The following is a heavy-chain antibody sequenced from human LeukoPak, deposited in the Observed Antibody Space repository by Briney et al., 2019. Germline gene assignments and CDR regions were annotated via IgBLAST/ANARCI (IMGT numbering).Heavy chain of an antibody. CDR3: ARDPSVCTNGVCYAFDY. Sequence: GGSLRLSCAPSGFTFNDYAMHWVRQAPGKGLEWVAVISYDGSNKYYADSVKGRFTISRDNSKNTLYLQMNSLRAEDTAVYYCARDPSVCTNGVCYAFDYWGQGTLVTVSS. V-gene: IGHV3-30-3*01. CDR1: GFTFNDYA. J-gene: IGHJ4*02. D-gene: IGHD2-8*01. CDR2: ISYDGSNK.